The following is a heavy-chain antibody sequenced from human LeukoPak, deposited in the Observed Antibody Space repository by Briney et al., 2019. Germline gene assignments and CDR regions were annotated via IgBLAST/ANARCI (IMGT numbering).Heavy chain of an antibody. CDR3: ARDKYSSSWYYYGMDV. D-gene: IGHD6-13*01. V-gene: IGHV4-34*01. Sequence: SETLSLTCAVYGGSFSGYYWSWIRQPPGKGLEWIGEINHSGSTNYNPSLESRVTISVDTSKNQFSLKLSSVTAADTAVYYCARDKYSSSWYYYGMDVWGQGTPVTVSS. CDR2: INHSGST. CDR1: GGSFSGYY. J-gene: IGHJ6*02.